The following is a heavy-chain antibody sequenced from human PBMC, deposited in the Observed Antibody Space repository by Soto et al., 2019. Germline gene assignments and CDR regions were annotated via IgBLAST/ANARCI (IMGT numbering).Heavy chain of an antibody. D-gene: IGHD3-16*02. Sequence: ASVKVSCKASGYTFTSYAMHWVRQAPGQRLEWMGWINAGNGNTKYSQKFQGRVTITRDTSASTAYMELSSLRSEDTAVYYCARSLLSYYDYVWGSYRFDYWGQGTLVTGSS. CDR2: INAGNGNT. CDR1: GYTFTSYA. J-gene: IGHJ4*02. CDR3: ARSLLSYYDYVWGSYRFDY. V-gene: IGHV1-3*01.